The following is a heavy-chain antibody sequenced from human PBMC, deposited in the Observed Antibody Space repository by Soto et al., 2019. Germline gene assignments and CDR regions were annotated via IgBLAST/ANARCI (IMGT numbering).Heavy chain of an antibody. V-gene: IGHV1-46*01. CDR3: ARDPVPEYSSSAALEDGMDV. D-gene: IGHD6-6*01. CDR1: GYTFTSCY. Sequence: ASVKVSCKASGYTFTSCYMLWVRQAPGQGLERMGIINPSGGSTSYAQKFQGRVTMTRDTSTSTVYMELSSLRSEDTAVYYCARDPVPEYSSSAALEDGMDVWGQGTTVTVSS. J-gene: IGHJ6*02. CDR2: INPSGGST.